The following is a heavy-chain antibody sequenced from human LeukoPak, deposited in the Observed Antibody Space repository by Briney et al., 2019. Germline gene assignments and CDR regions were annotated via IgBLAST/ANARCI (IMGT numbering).Heavy chain of an antibody. V-gene: IGHV3-21*01. CDR3: ANTLGYCSGGSCYRPPYSDYYYYMDV. CDR1: GFTFSSYA. J-gene: IGHJ6*03. CDR2: ISSSSSYI. Sequence: GGSLRLSCAASGFTFSSYAMSWVRQAPGKGLEWVSSISSSSSYIYYADSVKGRFTISRDNAKNSLYLQMNSLRAEDTAVYYCANTLGYCSGGSCYRPPYSDYYYYMDVWGKGTTVTVSS. D-gene: IGHD2-15*01.